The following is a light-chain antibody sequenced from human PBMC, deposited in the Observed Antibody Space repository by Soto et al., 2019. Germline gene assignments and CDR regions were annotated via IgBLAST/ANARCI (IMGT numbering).Light chain of an antibody. J-gene: IGLJ1*01. CDR1: TNDVGGYNY. Sequence: QSALTQPASVSGSPGQSITISCTGTTNDVGGYNYVSWYQQHPGKAPKLLIFEVSSRPSGVSNRFSGSKSGNTASLTISALQAEDEADYFCNSYTSSTSRPYVFGIGTKSPS. CDR2: EVS. V-gene: IGLV2-14*01. CDR3: NSYTSSTSRPYV.